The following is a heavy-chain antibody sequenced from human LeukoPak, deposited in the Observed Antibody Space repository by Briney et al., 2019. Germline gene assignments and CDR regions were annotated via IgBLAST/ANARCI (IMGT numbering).Heavy chain of an antibody. D-gene: IGHD2-2*01. Sequence: GGSLRLSCAASGFTFSSYAMSWVRQVPGKGLEWVSVISGSGDNTYYADSVKGRFTISRDNSKNTLYLQMNSLRAEDTAVYYCAKSVPLDIRYCGSTSCPYYFDYWGQGTLVTVSS. CDR2: ISGSGDNT. J-gene: IGHJ4*02. V-gene: IGHV3-23*01. CDR3: AKSVPLDIRYCGSTSCPYYFDY. CDR1: GFTFSSYA.